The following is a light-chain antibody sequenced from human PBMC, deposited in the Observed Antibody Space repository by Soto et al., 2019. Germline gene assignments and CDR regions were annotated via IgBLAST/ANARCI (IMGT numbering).Light chain of an antibody. CDR1: QSVSSY. CDR2: GAS. J-gene: IGKJ1*01. V-gene: IGKV3-11*01. Sequence: EIVLTQSPATLSLSPGERATLSCRASQSVSSYLAWYQQKPGQAPRLLIYGASNRATGIPARFSGSGSGTDFTLTISSLVPEDFAVYYCQQRSSWPRTFGQGTKVDIK. CDR3: QQRSSWPRT.